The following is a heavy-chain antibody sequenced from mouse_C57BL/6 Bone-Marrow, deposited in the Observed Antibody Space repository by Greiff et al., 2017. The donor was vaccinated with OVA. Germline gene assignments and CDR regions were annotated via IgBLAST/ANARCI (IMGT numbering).Heavy chain of an antibody. CDR1: GFTFSSYG. Sequence: EVKLMESGGDLVKPGGSLKLSCAASGFTFSSYGMSWVRQTPDKRLEWVATISSGGSYTYYPDSVKGRFTISRDNAKNTLYLQMSSLKSEDTAMYYCARGGFLYFDYWGQGTTLTVSS. CDR2: ISSGGSYT. J-gene: IGHJ2*01. V-gene: IGHV5-6*01. CDR3: ARGGFLYFDY.